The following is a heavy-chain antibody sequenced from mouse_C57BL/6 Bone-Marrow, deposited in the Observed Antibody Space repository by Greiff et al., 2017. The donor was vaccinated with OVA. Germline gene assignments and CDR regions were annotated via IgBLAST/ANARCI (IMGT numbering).Heavy chain of an antibody. CDR1: GFTFTNYY. V-gene: IGHV7-3*01. CDR3: AGNKGRVAVDYFDY. Sequence: EVKLMESGGGLVQPGDSLSLSCAASGFTFTNYYMSWVRQPPGKALEWLAFIRNKPNGSTTEYSASVKGRFTISRDNSQSILYLQMNALRAEDSATYYCAGNKGRVAVDYFDYWGQGTALTVSA. J-gene: IGHJ2*01. CDR2: IRNKPNGSTT. D-gene: IGHD1-1*01.